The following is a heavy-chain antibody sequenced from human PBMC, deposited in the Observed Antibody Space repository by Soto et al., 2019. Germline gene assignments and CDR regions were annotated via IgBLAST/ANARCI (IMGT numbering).Heavy chain of an antibody. D-gene: IGHD6-13*01. V-gene: IGHV3-23*01. CDR2: ISGSGGST. Sequence: GGSLRLSCAASGFTFSTYAMSWVRQAPGKGLEWVSAISGSGGSTYYADSVKGRFTISRDKSKNTLYLQMNSLRAEDTAVYYCARRQISPPTRGAAAARGAMDVWGQGTTVTVSS. CDR3: ARRQISPPTRGAAAARGAMDV. CDR1: GFTFSTYA. J-gene: IGHJ6*02.